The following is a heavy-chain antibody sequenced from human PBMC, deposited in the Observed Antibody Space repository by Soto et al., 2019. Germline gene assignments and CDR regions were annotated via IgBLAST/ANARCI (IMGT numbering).Heavy chain of an antibody. CDR1: GYTFGIYS. Sequence: QVQLVQSGPEVKKPGASVKVSCKASGYTFGIYSITWVRQATGQVLEWLGGINTDSGKTYYAQTVQGGVTLTTDTSTSTDYMDKRSLRSEDTAVYYCARRYGDPSSATGFDYWGQGTLVSVSS. CDR3: ARRYGDPSSATGFDY. V-gene: IGHV1-18*01. D-gene: IGHD2-21*02. CDR2: INTDSGKT. J-gene: IGHJ4*02.